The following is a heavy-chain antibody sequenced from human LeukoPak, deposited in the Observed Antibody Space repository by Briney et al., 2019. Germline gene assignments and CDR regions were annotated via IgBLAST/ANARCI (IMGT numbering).Heavy chain of an antibody. CDR2: INQDGSES. CDR1: GFTFSNSW. Sequence: GGSLRLSRAGSGFTFSNSWMSWVRQAPGKGLEWVANINQDGSESFYVDSVKGRFTFSRDNAKNSLYLQMNSLRAEDTAVYYCARRDTAMKTRNFDYWGQGTLVTVSS. V-gene: IGHV3-7*01. CDR3: ARRDTAMKTRNFDY. J-gene: IGHJ4*02. D-gene: IGHD5-18*01.